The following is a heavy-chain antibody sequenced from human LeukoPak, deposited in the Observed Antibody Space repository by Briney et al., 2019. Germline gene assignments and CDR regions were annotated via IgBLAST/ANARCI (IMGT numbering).Heavy chain of an antibody. J-gene: IGHJ4*02. CDR3: ARERYCSSTSCLYYFDY. V-gene: IGHV1-69*13. CDR1: GGTFSSYA. D-gene: IGHD2-2*01. CDR2: IIPIFGTA. Sequence: GASVKVSCKASGGTFSSYAISWVRQAPGQGLEWMGGIIPIFGTANYAQKFQGRVSITADESTSTAYMELSSLRSEDTAVYYCARERYCSSTSCLYYFDYWGQGTLVTVSS.